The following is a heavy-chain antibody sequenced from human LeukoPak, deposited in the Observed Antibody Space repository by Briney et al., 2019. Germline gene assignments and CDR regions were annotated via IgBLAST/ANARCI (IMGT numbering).Heavy chain of an antibody. CDR3: AQGDSYYDFLLSV. CDR1: GFTFRSYA. D-gene: IGHD3-3*01. V-gene: IGHV3-23*01. CDR2: ISGSGAKT. Sequence: GGSLRLSCEASGFTFRSYAMTWVRQAPGKGLEWVSAISGSGAKTYYADSVKGRFTISRDNSKNTLYLEMNSLRADDTAVYYCAQGDSYYDFLLSVWGQGTMVTVSS. J-gene: IGHJ3*01.